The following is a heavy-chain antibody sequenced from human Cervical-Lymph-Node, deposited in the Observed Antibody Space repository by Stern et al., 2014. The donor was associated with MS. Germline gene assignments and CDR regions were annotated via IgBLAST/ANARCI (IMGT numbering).Heavy chain of an antibody. CDR3: ARDADYSSAWSPNWFDP. J-gene: IGHJ5*02. Sequence: VQLVQSGAEVKKPGSSVEVSCKASGGTFSTYAINWVRQAPGQGLEWKGGIITIFGKPTYAQIFQGRVTITADESTNTAFMELTRLRSDDTAIYYCARDADYSSAWSPNWFDPWGQGTLVTVSS. CDR2: IITIFGKP. CDR1: GGTFSTYA. V-gene: IGHV1-69*01. D-gene: IGHD6-19*01.